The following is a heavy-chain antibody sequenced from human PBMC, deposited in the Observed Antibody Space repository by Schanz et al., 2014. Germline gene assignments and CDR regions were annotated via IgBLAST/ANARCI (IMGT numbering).Heavy chain of an antibody. J-gene: IGHJ5*02. D-gene: IGHD6-25*01. CDR2: ISGSGGST. CDR1: GFTFSSYT. V-gene: IGHV3-23*01. Sequence: EVQLLESGGGLVRPGGSLRLSCAASGFTFSSYTMNWVRQAPGKGLEWVSAISGSGGSTVYADSVKGRFTISRDNSNNTVFLQMNSLRAEDTAVYYCARGQRRTIGRPFGPWGQGTLVTVSS. CDR3: ARGQRRTIGRPFGP.